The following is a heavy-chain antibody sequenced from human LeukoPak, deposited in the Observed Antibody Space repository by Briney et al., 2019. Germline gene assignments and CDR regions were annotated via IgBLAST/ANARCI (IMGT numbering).Heavy chain of an antibody. CDR3: ARETHYCSSTSCYNGAFDY. CDR2: ISSSSSYI. D-gene: IGHD2-2*02. Sequence: GGSLRLSCAASGFTFSSYSMNWVRQAPGKGLEWVSSISSSSSYIYYADSVKGRFTISRDNAKNSLYLQMSSLRAEDTAVYYCARETHYCSSTSCYNGAFDYWGQGTLVTVSS. V-gene: IGHV3-21*01. CDR1: GFTFSSYS. J-gene: IGHJ4*02.